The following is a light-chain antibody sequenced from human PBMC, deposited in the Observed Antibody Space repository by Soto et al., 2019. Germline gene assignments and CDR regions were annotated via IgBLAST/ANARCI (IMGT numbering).Light chain of an antibody. J-gene: IGKJ1*01. V-gene: IGKV1-5*01. CDR1: QSISTW. CDR2: EAS. CDR3: QQYNSYQWT. Sequence: DIQMTQSPSSLSASVVDRVTITCRASQSISTWLAWYQQKPGKAPKVLIYEASKLESGVPSRFSGSGSGTEFTLTISTLQPDDVATYYCQQYNSYQWTFGQGTKVDI.